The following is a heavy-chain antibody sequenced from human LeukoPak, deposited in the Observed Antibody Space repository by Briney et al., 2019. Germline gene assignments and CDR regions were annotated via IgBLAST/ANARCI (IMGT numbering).Heavy chain of an antibody. V-gene: IGHV3-21*01. CDR2: ISNSSPNI. Sequence: GRSLRLSCAASGFTFNSYSMNWVRKAPGKGLEWVASISNSSPNIYYADSVKGRFTISRDSAKDSLFLQMNSLRAEDTAVYYCARALHDSSGYYFDYWGQGTLVTVSS. CDR3: ARALHDSSGYYFDY. CDR1: GFTFNSYS. J-gene: IGHJ4*02. D-gene: IGHD3-22*01.